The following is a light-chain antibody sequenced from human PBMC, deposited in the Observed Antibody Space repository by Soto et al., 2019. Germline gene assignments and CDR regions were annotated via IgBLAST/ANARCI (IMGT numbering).Light chain of an antibody. CDR2: YNN. Sequence: QSALTQPPSASGTAGQVVTISCSGGDSNIGSNSVYWYQHLPRMAPKLLIYYNNQRPSGVPDRFSGSRSGMSASLAIVGLPSEDEAVYYCAAWDASLSACVFGNGTKVTVL. CDR1: DSNIGSNS. J-gene: IGLJ1*01. V-gene: IGLV1-47*02. CDR3: AAWDASLSACV.